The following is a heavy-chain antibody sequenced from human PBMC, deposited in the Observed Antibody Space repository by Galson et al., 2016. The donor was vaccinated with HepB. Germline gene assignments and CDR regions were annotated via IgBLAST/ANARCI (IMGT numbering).Heavy chain of an antibody. CDR3: ARGRLLSLRTDYAGMDV. Sequence: SVKVSCKASGYTFTSYGVSWVRQAPGQGLEWMGWISGYNDNTNYAQKFQGRVTMTTDTSTSTAYMELRSLRSDDTAVYYCARGRLLSLRTDYAGMDVWGQGTTVTVSS. V-gene: IGHV1-18*04. CDR2: ISGYNDNT. J-gene: IGHJ6*02. CDR1: GYTFTSYG. D-gene: IGHD2-15*01.